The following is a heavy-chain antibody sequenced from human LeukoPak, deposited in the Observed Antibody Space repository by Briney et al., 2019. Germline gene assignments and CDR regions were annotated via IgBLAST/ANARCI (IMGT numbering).Heavy chain of an antibody. V-gene: IGHV3-74*01. CDR2: INSDGSST. D-gene: IGHD3-22*01. CDR1: GFTFSSYW. J-gene: IGHJ4*02. CDR3: ARDGVLYYYDSSGYYDY. Sequence: GGSLGLSCAASGFTFSSYWMHWVRQAPGKGLVWVSRINSDGSSTSYADSVKGRFTISRDNAKNTLYLQMNSLRAEDTAVYYCARDGVLYYYDSSGYYDYWGQGTLVTVSS.